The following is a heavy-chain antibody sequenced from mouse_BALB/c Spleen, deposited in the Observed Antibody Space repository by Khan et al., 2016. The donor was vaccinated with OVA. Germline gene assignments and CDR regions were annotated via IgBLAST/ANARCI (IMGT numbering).Heavy chain of an antibody. V-gene: IGHV2-9-2*01. CDR2: IWTGGGT. Sequence: VQLQESGPGLVAPSQSLSITCTVSGFSLTSYDISWFRQPPGKGLEWRGVIWTGGGTNYNSAFMSRLSISKDNSTSQVFLKMNSLQTDDTAIYYCGRDQRGGAMDYWGQGTSVTVSS. CDR1: GFSLTSYD. J-gene: IGHJ4*01. CDR3: GRDQRGGAMDY.